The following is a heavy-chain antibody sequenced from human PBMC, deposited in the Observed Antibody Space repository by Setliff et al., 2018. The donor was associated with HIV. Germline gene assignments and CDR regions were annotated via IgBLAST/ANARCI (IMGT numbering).Heavy chain of an antibody. D-gene: IGHD6-6*01. CDR1: GFTFSSYW. CDR2: IKQDGSEK. V-gene: IGHV3-7*01. J-gene: IGHJ6*02. Sequence: LRLSCAASGFTFSSYWMSWVRQAPGKGLEWVANIKQDGSEKYYVDSVKGRFTISRDNSKNTLYLQMNNLRVEDTAVYYCARDFYSSTSGAVPDWGQGTAVTVSS. CDR3: ARDFYSSTSGAVPD.